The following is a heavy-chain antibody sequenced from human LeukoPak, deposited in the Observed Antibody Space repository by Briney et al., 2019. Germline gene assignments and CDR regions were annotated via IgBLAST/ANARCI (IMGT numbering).Heavy chain of an antibody. CDR2: IKQDGSEK. J-gene: IGHJ4*02. D-gene: IGHD6-13*01. CDR1: GFTFSSYW. CDR3: ARDIRIAGADNFDY. Sequence: HPGGSLRLSCTASGFTFSSYWMSWVRQAPGKGLEWVANIKQDGSEKYYVHSVKGRFTISRDNAKNSLYLQMNSLRAEDTAVYYCARDIRIAGADNFDYWGQGTLVTVSS. V-gene: IGHV3-7*05.